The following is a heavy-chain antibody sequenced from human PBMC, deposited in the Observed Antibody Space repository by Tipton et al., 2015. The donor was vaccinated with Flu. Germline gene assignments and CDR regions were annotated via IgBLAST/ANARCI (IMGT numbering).Heavy chain of an antibody. V-gene: IGHV3-48*02. D-gene: IGHD1-26*01. J-gene: IGHJ4*01. CDR3: ARDQGGSYTPPDY. CDR2: IATFSTPI. CDR1: GFTFSSYS. Sequence: SLRLSCAASGFTFSSYSMNWVRQAPGKGLEWLSFIATFSTPIHYADSVRGRFTISRDDATNSLYLQMSGLRDEDTAVYYCARDQGGSYTPPDYWGQGTLVTVS.